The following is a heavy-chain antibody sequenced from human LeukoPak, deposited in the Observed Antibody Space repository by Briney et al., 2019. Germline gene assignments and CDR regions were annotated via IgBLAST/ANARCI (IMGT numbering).Heavy chain of an antibody. CDR1: GFSFRSYW. Sequence: GGSLRLSCAASGFSFRSYWMHWVRQAPGKGLVWVSRINNDGRSASYAESVTGRFTISRDNAKNTLYLQMNSLRVEDMAVYYCYGGNAEQWGQGTLVTVSS. V-gene: IGHV3-74*01. J-gene: IGHJ1*01. D-gene: IGHD4-23*01. CDR2: INNDGRSA. CDR3: YGGNAEQ.